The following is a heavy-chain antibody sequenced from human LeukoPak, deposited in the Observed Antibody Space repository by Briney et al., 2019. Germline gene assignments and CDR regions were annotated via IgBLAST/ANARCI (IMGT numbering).Heavy chain of an antibody. Sequence: GGSLRLSCAASGFTFSSYAMSWVRQAPGKGLEWVSAISGSGGSTYYADSVKGRFTISRDNSKNTLYLQMNSLRAEDTAVYYCAKSRRGSSGYYSPNWFDPWGQGTLVTVSS. D-gene: IGHD3-22*01. V-gene: IGHV3-23*01. J-gene: IGHJ5*02. CDR3: AKSRRGSSGYYSPNWFDP. CDR1: GFTFSSYA. CDR2: ISGSGGST.